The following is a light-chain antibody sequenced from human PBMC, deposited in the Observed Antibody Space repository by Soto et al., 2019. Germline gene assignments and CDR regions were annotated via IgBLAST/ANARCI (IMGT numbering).Light chain of an antibody. V-gene: IGKV4-1*01. J-gene: IGKJ1*01. Sequence: VMTQSPDSLAVSLGERATINCKSSQSVLSSSNNKNYLAWYQQKPGQPPKLIIHWASTRESGVPDRFSGSGSGTDFTLTISRLQAEDVAVYYCQQYYSTPWTFGQGTKVEIK. CDR2: WAS. CDR3: QQYYSTPWT. CDR1: QSVLSSSNNKNY.